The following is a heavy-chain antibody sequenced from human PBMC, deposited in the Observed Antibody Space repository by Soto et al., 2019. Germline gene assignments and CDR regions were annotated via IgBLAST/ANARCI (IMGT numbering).Heavy chain of an antibody. Sequence: ASVKVSCKASGYTFTSYGISWVRQAPGQGLEWMGWISAYNGNTNYAQKLQGRVTMTTDTSTSTAYMELRSLRSDDTAVYYCARVSSSGYYHDAFDIWGQGTMVTVSS. CDR2: ISAYNGNT. D-gene: IGHD3-22*01. V-gene: IGHV1-18*04. J-gene: IGHJ3*02. CDR1: GYTFTSYG. CDR3: ARVSSSGYYHDAFDI.